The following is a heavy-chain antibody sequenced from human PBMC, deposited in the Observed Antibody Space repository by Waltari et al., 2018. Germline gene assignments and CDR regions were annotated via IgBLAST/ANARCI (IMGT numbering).Heavy chain of an antibody. CDR1: GFTFSSYW. CDR3: ARDTYNWNQEYYYGMDV. J-gene: IGHJ6*02. Sequence: EVQLVESGGGLVQPGGSLRLSCAASGFTFSSYWMSWVRQAPGKGLEWVANRKQDGSEKDYEDTVKGRFTIARDNAKNSLYLQMNSLRDEDTAVYYCARDTYNWNQEYYYGMDVWGQGTTVTVSS. D-gene: IGHD1-20*01. V-gene: IGHV3-7*01. CDR2: RKQDGSEK.